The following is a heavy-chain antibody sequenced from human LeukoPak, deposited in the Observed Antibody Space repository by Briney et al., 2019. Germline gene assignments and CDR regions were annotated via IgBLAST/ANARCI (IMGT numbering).Heavy chain of an antibody. CDR1: GYTFTSYY. Sequence: ASVKVSCKASGYTFTSYYMHWVRQAPGQGLEWMGIINPSGGSTSYAQKFQGRVTMTRDMSTSTVYMELSSLRSEDTAVYYCARDITGAYVGYYYYYMDVWGKGTTVTVSS. CDR2: INPSGGST. V-gene: IGHV1-46*01. J-gene: IGHJ6*03. D-gene: IGHD7-27*01. CDR3: ARDITGAYVGYYYYYMDV.